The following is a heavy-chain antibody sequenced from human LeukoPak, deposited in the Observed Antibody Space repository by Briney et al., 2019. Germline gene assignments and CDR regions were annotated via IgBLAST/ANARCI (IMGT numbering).Heavy chain of an antibody. Sequence: SETLSLTCTVSGGSISSGDYYWSWIRQPPGKGLEWIGYIYYSGSTYYNPSLKSRVTISVDTSKNQFSLKLSSVTAAETAVYYCASSTKGGYDSGWFDPWGQGTLVTVSS. D-gene: IGHD5-12*01. CDR1: GGSISSGDYY. V-gene: IGHV4-61*08. CDR3: ASSTKGGYDSGWFDP. CDR2: IYYSGST. J-gene: IGHJ5*02.